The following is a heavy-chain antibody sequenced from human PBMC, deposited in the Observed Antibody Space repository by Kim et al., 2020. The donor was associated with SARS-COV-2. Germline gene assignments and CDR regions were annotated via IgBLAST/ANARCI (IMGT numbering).Heavy chain of an antibody. V-gene: IGHV3-21*01. J-gene: IGHJ6*02. Sequence: YKYDADSVKRRFTISRDNAKHSLCLQMNSLRAEDTAVYYCAKGLGMDVWGQGTTFTVSS. CDR2: YK. CDR3: AKGLGMDV.